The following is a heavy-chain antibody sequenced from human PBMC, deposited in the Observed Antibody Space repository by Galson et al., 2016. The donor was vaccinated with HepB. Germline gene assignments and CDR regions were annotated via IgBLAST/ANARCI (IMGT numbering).Heavy chain of an antibody. CDR3: GGWVGATSFDSWGQRSLVNDPSLAEAVYPHQVQSKTLIALDVSAVDAEDSALLSSCGFVVGSAFGD. CDR1: GGSISSYS. V-gene: IGHV4-59*04. J-gene: IGHJ4*01. Sequence: LSLTCTVSGGSISSYSWSWLRQPPGTGLGWVGSSYSTGSTYYNPSLKSRVTISVDTSKNQFSLKLSSVTAADTAVFSCGGWVGATSFDSWGQRSLVNDPSLAEAVYPHQVQSKTLIALDVSAVDAEDSALLSSCGFVVGSAFGDSGHGTLVTVAS. CDR2: SYSTGST. D-gene: IGHD1-26*01.